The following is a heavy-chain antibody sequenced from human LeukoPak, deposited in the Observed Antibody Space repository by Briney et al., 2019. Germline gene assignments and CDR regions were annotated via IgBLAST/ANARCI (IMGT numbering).Heavy chain of an antibody. Sequence: ASVKVSCKASGYTFTSYDINWVRQATGQGLEWMGWMNPNSGNTGYAQKFQGRVTMTRDTSISTAYMELSSLRSEDTAVYYCARKSGRYFPPNDNWFDPWGQGTLVTVSS. V-gene: IGHV1-8*01. J-gene: IGHJ5*02. CDR2: MNPNSGNT. D-gene: IGHD1-26*01. CDR1: GYTFTSYD. CDR3: ARKSGRYFPPNDNWFDP.